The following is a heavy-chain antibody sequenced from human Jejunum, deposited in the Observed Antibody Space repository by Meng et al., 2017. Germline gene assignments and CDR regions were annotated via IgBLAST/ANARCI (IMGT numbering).Heavy chain of an antibody. CDR1: GGSTTTDW. V-gene: IGHV4-4*02. D-gene: IGHD5-12*01. CDR3: ARGATGTRPFDY. J-gene: IGHJ4*02. Sequence: GQLAQSGPGRGKPSGTLSLTCAVSGGSTTTDWWNWVRQPPGTGLEWIGATWHSGASNYNPSLTSRVTISVDKSKNQLSLELASLTAADTAVYYCARGATGTRPFDYWGQGTLVTVSS. CDR2: TWHSGAS.